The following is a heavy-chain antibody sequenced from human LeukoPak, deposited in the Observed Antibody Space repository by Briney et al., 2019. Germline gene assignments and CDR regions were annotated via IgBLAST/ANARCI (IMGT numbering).Heavy chain of an antibody. CDR2: ISAYNGNT. V-gene: IGHV1-18*01. D-gene: IGHD2-21*01. CDR1: GYTFTSYG. CDR3: ARHPLPPAYWDPRFDP. Sequence: ASVTVSCKASGYTFTSYGISWVRQAPGQGLEWMGWISAYNGNTNYAQKLQGRVTMTTDTSTSTAYMELRSLRSDDTAVYYCARHPLPPAYWDPRFDPWGQGTLVTVSS. J-gene: IGHJ5*02.